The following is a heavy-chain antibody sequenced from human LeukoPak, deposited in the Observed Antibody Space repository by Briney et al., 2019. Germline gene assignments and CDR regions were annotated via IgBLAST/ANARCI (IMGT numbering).Heavy chain of an antibody. V-gene: IGHV3-73*01. CDR2: IRTKANSYAT. J-gene: IGHJ4*02. CDR1: GFIFSGSA. CDR3: TRHQGAGGSGVDY. Sequence: GGSLRLSCAASGFIFSGSAMHWVRQDSGKGLEWVGRIRTKANSYATTYAASVKGRFTISRDDSENTAYLQMNSLKTEDTAVYYCTRHQGAGGSGVDYWGQGTLVTVSS. D-gene: IGHD2-15*01.